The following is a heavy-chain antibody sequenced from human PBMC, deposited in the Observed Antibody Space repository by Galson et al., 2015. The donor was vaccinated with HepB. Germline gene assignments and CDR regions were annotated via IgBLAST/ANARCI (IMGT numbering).Heavy chain of an antibody. CDR1: GFTFSDYY. D-gene: IGHD6-13*01. CDR3: ARDPACSSSWYARDEYFQH. CDR2: ISSSGSTI. V-gene: IGHV3-11*01. Sequence: SLRLSCAASGFTFSDYYMSWIRQAPGKGLEWVSYISSSGSTIYYADSVKGRFTISRDNAKNSLYLQMNSLRAEDTAVYYCARDPACSSSWYARDEYFQHWGQGTLVTVSS. J-gene: IGHJ1*01.